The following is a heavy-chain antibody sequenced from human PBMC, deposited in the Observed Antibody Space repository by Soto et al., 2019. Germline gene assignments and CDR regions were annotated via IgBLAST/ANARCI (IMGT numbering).Heavy chain of an antibody. CDR2: VFYTVST. Sequence: SSETLSLTCTVSGGSISSYHWSWIRQSPGKGLEWIGYVFYTVSTKYNPALKRRVTISVDTSKNQFSLKLSSVSAADTGLYYCARSYSGTFYGYDTWFQGT. V-gene: IGHV4-59*01. CDR1: GGSISSYH. D-gene: IGHD1-26*01. CDR3: ARSYSGTFYGYDT. J-gene: IGHJ5*02.